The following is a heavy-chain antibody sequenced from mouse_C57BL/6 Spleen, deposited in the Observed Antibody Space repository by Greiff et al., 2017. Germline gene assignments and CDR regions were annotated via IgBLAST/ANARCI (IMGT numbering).Heavy chain of an antibody. CDR2: IYPSDSET. Sequence: VQLQQPGAELVRPGSSVKLSCKASGYTFTSYWMDWVKQRPGQGLEWIGNIYPSDSETHYNQKFKDKATLTVDKSSSTAYMQLSSLTSEDSAVYYCARSGFYYYGSSYGFAYWGQGTLVTVSA. D-gene: IGHD1-1*01. CDR1: GYTFTSYW. J-gene: IGHJ3*01. CDR3: ARSGFYYYGSSYGFAY. V-gene: IGHV1-61*01.